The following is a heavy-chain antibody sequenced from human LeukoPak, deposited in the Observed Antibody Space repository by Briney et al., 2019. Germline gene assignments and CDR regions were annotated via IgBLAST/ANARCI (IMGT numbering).Heavy chain of an antibody. V-gene: IGHV3-30-3*01. D-gene: IGHD6-19*01. Sequence: GGSLRLSCAASGFTFSSYAMPWVRQAPGKGLEWVAVISYDGSNKYYADSVKGRFTISRDNSKNTLYLQMNSLRAEDTAVYYCARDSGSSGWYLDYYYGMDVWGQGTTVTVSS. CDR1: GFTFSSYA. CDR2: ISYDGSNK. J-gene: IGHJ6*02. CDR3: ARDSGSSGWYLDYYYGMDV.